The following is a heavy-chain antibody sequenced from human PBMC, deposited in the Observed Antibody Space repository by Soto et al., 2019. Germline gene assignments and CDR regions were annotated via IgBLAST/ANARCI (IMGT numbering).Heavy chain of an antibody. V-gene: IGHV4-31*03. D-gene: IGHD2-2*01. CDR3: ARIPKVGYCSSTSCQVLHWFDP. CDR1: GGSISSGGYY. Sequence: QVQLQESATGLVKPSQTLSLTCTVSGGSISSGGYYWSWIRQHPGKGLDWIGYIYYSGSTYYNQSLKSRVTISVDTSKNQSSLNLSSETAADTAVDYCARIPKVGYCSSTSCQVLHWFDPWGQGTLVTVSS. J-gene: IGHJ5*02. CDR2: IYYSGST.